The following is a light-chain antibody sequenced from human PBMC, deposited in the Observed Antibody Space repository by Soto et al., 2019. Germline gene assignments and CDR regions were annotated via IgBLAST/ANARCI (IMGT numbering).Light chain of an antibody. Sequence: EIVLTQSPATLSLSPGERATLSCRASQSVSSNLAWYQQKPGQAPRLLIYGASTRATGIPARFSGSGSGTEFTLTISSLQPDDFATYYCQQYDSYFTFGGGTKVDI. V-gene: IGKV3-15*01. J-gene: IGKJ4*01. CDR1: QSVSSN. CDR3: QQYDSYFT. CDR2: GAS.